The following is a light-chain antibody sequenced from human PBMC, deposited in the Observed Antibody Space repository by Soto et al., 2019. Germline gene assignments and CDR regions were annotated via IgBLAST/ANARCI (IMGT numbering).Light chain of an antibody. J-gene: IGLJ2*01. V-gene: IGLV4-69*01. CDR3: QTWGTGIVI. CDR1: SGHSNYA. CDR2: LNRDGSH. Sequence: QSVLTQSPSASASLGASVKLTCTLSSGHSNYAIAWHQQQPEKGPRYWMKLNRDGSHSKGDGIPNRFSGSSSGAERYLTISSRQSEDEADYYCQTWGTGIVIFGGGTKLTVL.